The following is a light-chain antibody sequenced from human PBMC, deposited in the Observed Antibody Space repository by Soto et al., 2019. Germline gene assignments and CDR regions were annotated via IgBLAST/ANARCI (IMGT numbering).Light chain of an antibody. J-gene: IGKJ4*01. CDR2: AAS. V-gene: IGKV1-6*01. CDR3: LQDNNDPLT. Sequence: AVKMTQSPSSLSASVGDRVTITCQASQGISNDLGWYQQKPGKAPKLLIYAASRLQSGVPSRFSGSGSGTDFTLTISSLQPEDFATYYCLQDNNDPLTFGGGTKVEIK. CDR1: QGISND.